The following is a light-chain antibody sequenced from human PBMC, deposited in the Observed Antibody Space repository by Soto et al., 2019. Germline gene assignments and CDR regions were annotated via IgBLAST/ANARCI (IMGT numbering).Light chain of an antibody. CDR3: QQFDNSLWT. J-gene: IGKJ1*01. CDR2: GAS. Sequence: DIVLTQSPGTLSLSPGDRATLSCRANQSVSSNNFAWYQQRPGQAPRLLIYGASSRATGIPDSFSGSGSGTDFTLTISRLEPEDFAVYYCQQFDNSLWTFGQGTKVDIK. CDR1: QSVSSNN. V-gene: IGKV3-20*01.